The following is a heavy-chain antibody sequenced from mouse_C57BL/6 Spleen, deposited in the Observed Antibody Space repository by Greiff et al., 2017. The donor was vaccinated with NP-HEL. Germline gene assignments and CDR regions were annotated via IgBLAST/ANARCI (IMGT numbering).Heavy chain of an antibody. Sequence: VQLQQSGPELVKPGASVKIPCKASGYTFTDYNMDWVKQSHGKSLEWIGAINPNNGGTIYNQKFKGKATLTVDKSSSTAYMELRSLTSEDTAVYYCARSKGLLWYFDVWGTGTTVTVSS. CDR3: ARSKGLLWYFDV. V-gene: IGHV1-18*01. J-gene: IGHJ1*03. CDR2: INPNNGGT. D-gene: IGHD2-3*01. CDR1: GYTFTDYN.